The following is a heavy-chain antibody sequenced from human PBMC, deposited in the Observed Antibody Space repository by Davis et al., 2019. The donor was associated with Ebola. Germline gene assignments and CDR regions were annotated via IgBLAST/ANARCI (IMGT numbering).Heavy chain of an antibody. D-gene: IGHD3-9*01. Sequence: ASVKVSCKVSGYTLTELSMHWVRQAPGKGLEWMGGFDPEDGETIYAQKFQGRVTMTEDTSTDTAYMELSSLRSEDTAVYYCAAGLLRYFDWLAPFDYWGQGTLVTVSS. V-gene: IGHV1-24*01. J-gene: IGHJ4*02. CDR3: AAGLLRYFDWLAPFDY. CDR1: GYTLTELS. CDR2: FDPEDGET.